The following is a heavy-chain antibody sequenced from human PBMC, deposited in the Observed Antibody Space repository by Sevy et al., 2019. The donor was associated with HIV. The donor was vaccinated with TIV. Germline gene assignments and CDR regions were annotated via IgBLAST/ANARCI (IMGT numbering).Heavy chain of an antibody. J-gene: IGHJ5*02. CDR2: IEGSGART. D-gene: IGHD3-3*01. Sequence: GGSLRLSCAVSGSTFSSYTMTWVRQAAGKGLEWVSSIEGSGARTYYSDSVKGRFTISRDNFKNTLFLQMSSLRAEDTAVYYCAKDWRRTAGGWFDPWGQGTLVTVSS. CDR3: AKDWRRTAGGWFDP. V-gene: IGHV3-23*01. CDR1: GSTFSSYT.